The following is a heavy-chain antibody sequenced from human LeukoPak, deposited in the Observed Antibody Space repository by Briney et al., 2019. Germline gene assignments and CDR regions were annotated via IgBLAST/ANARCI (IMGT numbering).Heavy chain of an antibody. J-gene: IGHJ5*02. D-gene: IGHD6-13*01. CDR1: GGSFSGYY. CDR3: ARDSPGIAAAGLNWFDP. V-gene: IGHV4-34*01. CDR2: INHSGST. Sequence: SETLSLTCAVYGGSFSGYYWSWIRQPPGKGLEWIGEINHSGSTNYNPSLKSRVTISVDTPKNQFSLKLSSVTAADTAVYYCARDSPGIAAAGLNWFDPWGQGTLVTVSS.